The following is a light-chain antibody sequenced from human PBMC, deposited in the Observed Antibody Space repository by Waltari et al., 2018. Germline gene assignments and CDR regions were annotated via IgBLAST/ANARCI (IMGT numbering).Light chain of an antibody. CDR1: SSAVAAFDS. CDR2: EVI. CDR3: SSFTTRSTYA. Sequence: SALTHPASPCGSPEQSVTPSFTGTSSAVAAFDSVSWNQQHPGKAPQLIIYEVIRRPTGICDRFSGSKSDITASLTIFDLQPEEEADYYCSSFTTRSTYAFGAGTKVTVL. J-gene: IGLJ1*01. V-gene: IGLV2-14*01.